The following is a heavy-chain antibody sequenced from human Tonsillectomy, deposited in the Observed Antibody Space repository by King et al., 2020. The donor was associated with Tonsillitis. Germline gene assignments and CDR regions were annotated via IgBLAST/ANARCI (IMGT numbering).Heavy chain of an antibody. CDR3: AKDATYDSSGYYQRFDY. V-gene: IGHV3-9*01. Sequence: VQLVESGGGLVQPGRSLRLSCAASGFTFDDYAMHWVRQAPGKGLEWVSGISWNSGSIGYADSVKGRFTISRDTARNSLYLQMNSLRPEDTALYYFAKDATYDSSGYYQRFDYWGQGTLVTVSS. CDR2: ISWNSGSI. CDR1: GFTFDDYA. D-gene: IGHD3-22*01. J-gene: IGHJ4*02.